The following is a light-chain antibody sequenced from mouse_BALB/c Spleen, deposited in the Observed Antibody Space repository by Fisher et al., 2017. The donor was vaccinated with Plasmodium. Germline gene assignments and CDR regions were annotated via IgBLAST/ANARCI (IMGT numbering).Light chain of an antibody. CDR2: YTS. CDR1: QTISNY. CDR3: QHSNSWPLS. V-gene: IGKV5-45*01. Sequence: DIVLTQSTATLSVTPGDRVSLSCRASQTISNYLHWYQQKSHESPRLLINYTSQSISGIPSRFSGSGSGTDFTLSINSVETEDFGMYFCQHSNSWPLSFGAGTKLELK. J-gene: IGKJ5*01.